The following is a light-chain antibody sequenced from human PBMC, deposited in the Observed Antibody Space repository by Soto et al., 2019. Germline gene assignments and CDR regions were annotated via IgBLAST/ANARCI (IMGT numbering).Light chain of an antibody. CDR1: QSVLYRSSNKNY. CDR3: QQYYSTPPWT. CDR2: WAS. J-gene: IGKJ1*01. V-gene: IGKV4-1*01. Sequence: DIVMTQSPDSLAVSLGERATINCKSSQSVLYRSSNKNYLAWYQQKPGQPPKLLIYWASTRESGVPERFSGSGSGTDFTLTISSLQAEDVAVYYCQQYYSTPPWTFGHGTKVEIK.